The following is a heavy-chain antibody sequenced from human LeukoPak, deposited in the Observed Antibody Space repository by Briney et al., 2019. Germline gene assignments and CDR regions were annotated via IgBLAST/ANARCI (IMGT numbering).Heavy chain of an antibody. CDR2: INPSGGST. D-gene: IGHD6-13*01. V-gene: IGHV1-46*01. J-gene: IGHJ6*02. CDR1: GYTFISYG. Sequence: ASVKVSCKASGYTFISYGISWVRQAPGQGLEWMGIINPSGGSTSYAQKFQGRVTMTRDTSTSTVYMELSSLRSEDTAVYYCARQISSWPYYYYGMDVWGQGTTVTVSS. CDR3: ARQISSWPYYYYGMDV.